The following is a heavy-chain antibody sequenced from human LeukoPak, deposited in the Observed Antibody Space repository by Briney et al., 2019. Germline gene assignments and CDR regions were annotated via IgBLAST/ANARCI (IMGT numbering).Heavy chain of an antibody. CDR2: ISNSGSTI. CDR1: GFTFSDYY. D-gene: IGHD4-17*01. CDR3: AKNDYGVNYFDY. V-gene: IGHV3-11*04. J-gene: IGHJ4*02. Sequence: GGSLRLSCAASGFTFSDYYMSWIRQAPGKGLEWVSYISNSGSTIYYADSVKGRFTISRDNAKNSLYLQMNSLRAEDTAVYYCAKNDYGVNYFDYWGQGTLVTVSS.